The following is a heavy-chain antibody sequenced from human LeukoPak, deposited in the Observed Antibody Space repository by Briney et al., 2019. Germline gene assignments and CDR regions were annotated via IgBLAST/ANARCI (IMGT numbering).Heavy chain of an antibody. V-gene: IGHV3-23*01. J-gene: IGHJ4*02. D-gene: IGHD4-17*01. CDR1: GFTFSSYA. Sequence: GGSLRLSCAASGFTFSSYAMSWVRQAPGKGLEWVSAISGSGGSTYYADSVKGRFTISGDNSKNTLYLQMNSLRAEDTAIYYCAKAVGTVTSSGYFDYWGQGTLVTVSS. CDR3: AKAVGTVTSSGYFDY. CDR2: ISGSGGST.